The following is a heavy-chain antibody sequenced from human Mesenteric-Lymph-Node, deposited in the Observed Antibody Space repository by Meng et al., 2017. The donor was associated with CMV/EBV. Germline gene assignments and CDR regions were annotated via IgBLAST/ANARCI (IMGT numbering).Heavy chain of an antibody. D-gene: IGHD4-17*01. CDR3: ARAGAAVTTHFDL. V-gene: IGHV1-18*01. CDR1: GYSFAIYG. Sequence: KASGYSFAIYGITWVRQAPGQGREWMGWISAENGNTNYARQFQDRVTVTTDTSTNIAYTELRSLRSDDSAVYFCARAGAAVTTHFDLWGQGTLVTVSS. CDR2: ISAENGNT. J-gene: IGHJ4*02.